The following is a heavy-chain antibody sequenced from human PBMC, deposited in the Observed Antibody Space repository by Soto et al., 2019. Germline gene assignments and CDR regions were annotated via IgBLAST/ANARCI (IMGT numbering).Heavy chain of an antibody. CDR1: GFTFSSYS. V-gene: IGHV3-48*02. CDR3: AREAAADYVNGFDP. J-gene: IGHJ5*02. D-gene: IGHD6-13*01. Sequence: EVQLVESGGGLVQPGGSLRLSCAASGFTFSSYSMNWVRQAPGKGLEWVSYISSSSSTIYYADSVKGRFTISRDNAKNSQYLQINRLRDEDTAVYYWAREAAADYVNGFDPWGQGTLVTVSS. CDR2: ISSSSSTI.